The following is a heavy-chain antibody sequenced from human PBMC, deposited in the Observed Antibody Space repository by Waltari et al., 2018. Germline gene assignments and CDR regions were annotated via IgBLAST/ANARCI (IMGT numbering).Heavy chain of an antibody. CDR2: VSGRVDTT. CDR3: AKDRDGSSLTLYYFDH. J-gene: IGHJ4*02. CDR1: GFTFSSYG. D-gene: IGHD1-26*01. V-gene: IGHV3-23*01. Sequence: EVQLLESGGGLVQPGGSLRLSCVASGFTFSSYGMSWVRQGAGKGLGWVSSVSGRVDTTDYADSVKGRFTISRDNSKNTFYLQMNSLRVDDTAVYYCAKDRDGSSLTLYYFDHWSQGALVTVSS.